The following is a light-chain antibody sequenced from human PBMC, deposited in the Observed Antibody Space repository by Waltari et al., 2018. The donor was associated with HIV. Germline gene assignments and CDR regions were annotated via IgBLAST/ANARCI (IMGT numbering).Light chain of an antibody. CDR2: DVS. J-gene: IGLJ1*01. CDR1: SSDIGGYNF. V-gene: IGLV2-14*01. CDR3: SSYTSSSTLFV. Sequence: QSALTQPAPVSGSPGQSITISCTGASSDIGGYNFVSWYQQHPGKAPKLMIYDVSKRPSGVSNRLSGSKSGNTASLTISVLQAEDEADYYCSSYTSSSTLFVFGTGTKVTVL.